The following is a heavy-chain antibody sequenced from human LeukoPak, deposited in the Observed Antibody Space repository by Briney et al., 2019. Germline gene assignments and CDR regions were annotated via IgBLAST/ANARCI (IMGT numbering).Heavy chain of an antibody. J-gene: IGHJ4*02. CDR2: INTNTGNP. V-gene: IGHV7-4-1*02. D-gene: IGHD1-14*01. CDR3: ARVSHTYIDS. Sequence: GASVKVSCKASGYTLSDYAMHWVRQAPGQGLEWMGWINTNTGNPTYAQDFTGRFVFSLDTSVSTAYLQISSLKAGDTALYYCARVSHTYIDSWGQGTLVTVSS. CDR1: GYTLSDYA.